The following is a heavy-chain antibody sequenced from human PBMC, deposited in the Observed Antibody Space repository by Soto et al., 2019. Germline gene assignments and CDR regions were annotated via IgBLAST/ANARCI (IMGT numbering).Heavy chain of an antibody. CDR3: SRGFSNYSAF. Sequence: ASVKVSCKAYGYTFTYYDINWVRQAPGQAPEWMGWMNPNTGNTSYAQKFQGRLTLTRDTSMNTAYMQLSSLTSEDTAVYYCSRGFSNYSAFWGQGTLVTVSS. J-gene: IGHJ4*02. D-gene: IGHD4-4*01. CDR2: MNPNTGNT. CDR1: GYTFTYYD. V-gene: IGHV1-8*01.